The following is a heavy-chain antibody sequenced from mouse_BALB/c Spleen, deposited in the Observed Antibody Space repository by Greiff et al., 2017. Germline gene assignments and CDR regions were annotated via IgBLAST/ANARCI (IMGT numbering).Heavy chain of an antibody. CDR1: GFSLTSYG. V-gene: IGHV2-2*02. D-gene: IGHD1-1*01. Sequence: QVQLKQSGPGLVQPSQSLSITCTVSGFSLTSYGVHWVRQSPGKGLEWLGVIWSGGSTDYNAAFISRLSISKDNSKSQVFFKMNSLQANDTAIYYCARKGYGSRIYAMDYWGQGTSVTVSS. J-gene: IGHJ4*01. CDR3: ARKGYGSRIYAMDY. CDR2: IWSGGST.